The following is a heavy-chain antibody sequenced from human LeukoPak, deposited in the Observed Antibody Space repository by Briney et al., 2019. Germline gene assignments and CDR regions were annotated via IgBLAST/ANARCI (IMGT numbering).Heavy chain of an antibody. D-gene: IGHD4-17*01. CDR2: IYSGGST. CDR3: ARDYGATVTFDY. J-gene: IGHJ4*02. CDR1: GFTVSGYY. Sequence: GGSLRLSCVASGFTVSGYYMSWVRHAPGKGLEWVSVIYSGGSTYYADSVKGRFTISRDNSKNTLYLQMNSLRAEDTAVYYCARDYGATVTFDYWGQGTLVTVSS. V-gene: IGHV3-66*01.